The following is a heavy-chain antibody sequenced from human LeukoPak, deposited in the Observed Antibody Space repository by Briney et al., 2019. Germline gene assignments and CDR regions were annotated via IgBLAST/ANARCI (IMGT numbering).Heavy chain of an antibody. CDR2: TYYSGST. V-gene: IGHV4-59*01. Sequence: SSETLSLTCTVSGGSISSYYWSWIRQPPGKGLEWIGYTYYSGSTNYNPSLKSRVTISVDTSKNQFSLKLSSVTAADTAVYYCARWLPFGGVIVKDYFDYWGQGTLVTVSS. CDR3: ARWLPFGGVIVKDYFDY. D-gene: IGHD3-16*02. CDR1: GGSISSYY. J-gene: IGHJ4*02.